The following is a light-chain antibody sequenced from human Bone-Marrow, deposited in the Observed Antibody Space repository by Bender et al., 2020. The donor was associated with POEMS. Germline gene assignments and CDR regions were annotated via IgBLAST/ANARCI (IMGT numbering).Light chain of an antibody. CDR1: NIGSKT. V-gene: IGLV3-10*01. CDR2: EDS. CDR3: YSTDSNTNHGV. J-gene: IGLJ3*02. Sequence: SYVLTQPPSVSVAPGQTARITCGGNNIGSKTFHWYQQRSGQAPVLVIYEDSKRPSGIPERFSGSSSGTMATLTISGAQVGDEADYYCYSTDSNTNHGVFGGGTKLTVL.